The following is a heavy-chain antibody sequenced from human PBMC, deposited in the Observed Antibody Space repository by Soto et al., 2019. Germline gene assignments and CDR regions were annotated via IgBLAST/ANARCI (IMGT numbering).Heavy chain of an antibody. J-gene: IGHJ6*02. Sequence: GASVKVSCKASGGTFSSYAISWVRQAPGQGLEWMGGIIPIFGTANYAQKFQGRVTITADKSTSTAYMELSSLRSEDTAVCYCASAVVVPAAIKDYYYYGMDVWGQGTTVTVSS. D-gene: IGHD2-2*02. CDR2: IIPIFGTA. CDR1: GGTFSSYA. CDR3: ASAVVVPAAIKDYYYYGMDV. V-gene: IGHV1-69*06.